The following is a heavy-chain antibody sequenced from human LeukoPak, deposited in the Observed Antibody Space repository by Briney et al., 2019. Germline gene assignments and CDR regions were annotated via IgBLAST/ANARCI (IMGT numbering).Heavy chain of an antibody. CDR1: GYTFTIYD. CDR3: ARVGYDSSGYYLHDY. D-gene: IGHD3-22*01. CDR2: MNPISGNT. J-gene: IGHJ4*02. V-gene: IGHV1-8*01. Sequence: ASVKVSCKASGYTFTIYDINWGRQATGQGLEWMGWMNPISGNTGSAQKFQGRVSMTRNNPIGTAYMELSSLRSEDTAVYYCARVGYDSSGYYLHDYWGRGTLVTVSS.